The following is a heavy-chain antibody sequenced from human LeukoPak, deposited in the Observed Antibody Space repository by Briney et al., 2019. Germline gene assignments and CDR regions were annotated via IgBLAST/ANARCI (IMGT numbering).Heavy chain of an antibody. V-gene: IGHV3-15*07. J-gene: IGHJ3*02. D-gene: IGHD3-3*01. CDR2: IKSKTDGGII. Sequence: PGGSLRLSCAASGFTFSNAWMNWVRQAPGKGLEWVGRIKSKTDGGIINYAAPVKGRFSISRDDSKNTLYLQMNSLKTEDTAVYYCTTTYRYDSESSDIWGQGTMVTVSS. CDR3: TTTYRYDSESSDI. CDR1: GFTFSNAW.